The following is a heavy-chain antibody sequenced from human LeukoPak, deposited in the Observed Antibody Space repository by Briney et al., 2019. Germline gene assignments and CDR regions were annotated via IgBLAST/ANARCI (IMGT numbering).Heavy chain of an antibody. Sequence: GGSLRLSCAASGFTFSSYAMSWVRQAPGKGLEWVSAISGSGGSTYYADSVKGRFTISRDNSKNTLYLQMNSLRAEDTAVYYCAKDYYDSSVLVYYFDHWGQGTLVTVSS. CDR1: GFTFSSYA. CDR2: ISGSGGST. CDR3: AKDYYDSSVLVYYFDH. V-gene: IGHV3-23*01. J-gene: IGHJ4*02. D-gene: IGHD3-22*01.